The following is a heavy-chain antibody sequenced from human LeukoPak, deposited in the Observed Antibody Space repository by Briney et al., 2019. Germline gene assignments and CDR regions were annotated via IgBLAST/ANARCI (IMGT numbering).Heavy chain of an antibody. CDR3: ARTPSGDYYTTFDY. V-gene: IGHV4-61*02. Sequence: TLSLTCTVSGDSISSGGYYWSWIRQPAGKGLEWIGRTFTDGSTNYKPSLKSRVTISVDTSKKQFSLKLSSVTAADTAVYFCARTPSGDYYTTFDYWGQGTLVTVSS. D-gene: IGHD3-10*01. CDR1: GDSISSGGYY. CDR2: TFTDGST. J-gene: IGHJ4*02.